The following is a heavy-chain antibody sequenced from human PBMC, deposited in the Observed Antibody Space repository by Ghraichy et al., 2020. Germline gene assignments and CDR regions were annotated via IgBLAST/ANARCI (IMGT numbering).Heavy chain of an antibody. V-gene: IGHV3-23*01. J-gene: IGHJ3*02. D-gene: IGHD2-2*02. Sequence: GGSLRLSCAASGFTFSSYAMSWVRQAPGKGLEWVSAISGSGGSTYYADSVKGRFTISRDNSKNTLYLQMNSLRAEDTAVYYCAKDLLVVPAAITPGTKLELRRVAFDIWGQGTMVTVSS. CDR1: GFTFSSYA. CDR2: ISGSGGST. CDR3: AKDLLVVPAAITPGTKLELRRVAFDI.